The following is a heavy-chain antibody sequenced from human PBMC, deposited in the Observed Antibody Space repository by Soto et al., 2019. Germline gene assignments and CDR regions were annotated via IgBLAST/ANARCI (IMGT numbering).Heavy chain of an antibody. V-gene: IGHV4-34*01. J-gene: IGHJ6*02. D-gene: IGHD6-13*01. CDR2: INHGGST. CDR3: ARASGRIAAAGKDYYYGMDV. Sequence: SATLSVTCAVYGGSFSGYYWSWIRQPPGKGLEWIGEINHGGSTNYNPSLKSRVTISVDTSKNQFSLKLSSVTAADTAVYYCARASGRIAAAGKDYYYGMDVWGQGTTVTSP. CDR1: GGSFSGYY.